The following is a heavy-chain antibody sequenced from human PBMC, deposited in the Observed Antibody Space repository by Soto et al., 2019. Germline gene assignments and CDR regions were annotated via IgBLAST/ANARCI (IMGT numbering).Heavy chain of an antibody. V-gene: IGHV4-59*01. J-gene: IGHJ6*02. CDR3: ARSGYSYGLLAYYYYGMDV. CDR2: IYYSGST. CDR1: GGSISSYY. D-gene: IGHD5-18*01. Sequence: SETLSLTCTVSGGSISSYYWSWIRQPPGKGLEWIGYIYYSGSTNYNPSLKSRVTISVDTSKNQFSLKLSSVTAADTAVYYCARSGYSYGLLAYYYYGMDVWGQGTTVTVSS.